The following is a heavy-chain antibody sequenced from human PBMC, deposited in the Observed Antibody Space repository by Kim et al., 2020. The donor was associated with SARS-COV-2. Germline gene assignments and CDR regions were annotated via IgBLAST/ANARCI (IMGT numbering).Heavy chain of an antibody. D-gene: IGHD3-22*01. CDR3: ARDTNYYDGRDYLDF. V-gene: IGHV1-2*02. CDR2: INPKRGDT. J-gene: IGHJ4*02. Sequence: ASVKVSCKTSGYLFTGYYMHWVRQAPGQGLEWMGWINPKRGDTTYAQKFQGRVTMTSDTSLRTAYMELSRLRSDDTAVYYCARDTNYYDGRDYLDFWGQG. CDR1: GYLFTGYY.